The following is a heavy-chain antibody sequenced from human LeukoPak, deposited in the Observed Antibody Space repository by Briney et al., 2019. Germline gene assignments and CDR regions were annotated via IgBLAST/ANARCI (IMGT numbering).Heavy chain of an antibody. J-gene: IGHJ3*02. Sequence: SETLSLTCAVSGGSISSGGYSWSWIRQPPGKGLEWIGYIYHSGSTYYNPSLKSRVTISVDRSKNQFSLKLSSVTAADTAVYYCARSPSDCGGDCYLEAFDIWGQGTMVTVSS. V-gene: IGHV4-30-2*01. D-gene: IGHD2-21*02. CDR3: ARSPSDCGGDCYLEAFDI. CDR2: IYHSGST. CDR1: GGSISSGGYS.